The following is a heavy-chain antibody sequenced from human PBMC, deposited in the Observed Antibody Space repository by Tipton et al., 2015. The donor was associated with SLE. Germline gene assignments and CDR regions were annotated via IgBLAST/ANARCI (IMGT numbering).Heavy chain of an antibody. CDR1: GYTFTSYD. D-gene: IGHD6-13*01. V-gene: IGHV1-8*01. CDR3: ARGHAAAGEEAAFDI. J-gene: IGHJ3*02. CDR2: MNPNSGNT. Sequence: QVQLVQSGPEVKKPGASVKGSCKASGYTFTSYDINWVRQATGQGLEWMGWMNPNSGNTGYAQKFQGRVTMTRNTSISTAYMELSSLRSEDTAVYHCARGHAAAGEEAAFDIWGQGTMVTVSS.